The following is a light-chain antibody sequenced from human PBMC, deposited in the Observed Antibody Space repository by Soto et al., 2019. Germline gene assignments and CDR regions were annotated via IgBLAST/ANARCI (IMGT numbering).Light chain of an antibody. CDR2: GAS. J-gene: IGKJ2*01. Sequence: ETVMTQSPGTLSLSPGERATLSCRASQSVSSGYLAWYQQKPGQAPRLLIFGASNRATGIPDRFTGSGSGTDFTLTISSLEPEDFAVYYCQQYGISPHTFGQGTKLEIK. CDR1: QSVSSGY. CDR3: QQYGISPHT. V-gene: IGKV3-20*01.